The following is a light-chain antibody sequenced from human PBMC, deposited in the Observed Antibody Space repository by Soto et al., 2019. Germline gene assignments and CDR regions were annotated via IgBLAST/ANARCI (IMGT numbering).Light chain of an antibody. CDR2: GAS. Sequence: EIVLTQSPGTLSLSPGERATLSCRASQNVRSGYLAWYQQKPGQAPRLLIYGASSRATGIPDRFSGSGSGTDVTLTISRLEPEDFAVYYCQQYVNSPYTFGQGTKLEIK. V-gene: IGKV3-20*01. CDR1: QNVRSGY. J-gene: IGKJ2*01. CDR3: QQYVNSPYT.